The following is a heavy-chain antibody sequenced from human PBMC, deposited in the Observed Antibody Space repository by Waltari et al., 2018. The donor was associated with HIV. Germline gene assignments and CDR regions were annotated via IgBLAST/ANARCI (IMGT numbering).Heavy chain of an antibody. D-gene: IGHD6-19*01. J-gene: IGHJ6*02. CDR1: GGSFSGYY. CDR2: IDRGGSP. Sequence: QVRLQQWGAGLLKPSETLSLTCAMYGGSFSGYYYWTWFRQPPGKGLEWIGEIDRGGSPNYRPSLKSRATISRDTSKNQFSLKLTSVTAADTAVYYCARHFEYSTGWGSVYYGMDVWGQGTTVFVSS. V-gene: IGHV4-34*01. CDR3: ARHFEYSTGWGSVYYGMDV.